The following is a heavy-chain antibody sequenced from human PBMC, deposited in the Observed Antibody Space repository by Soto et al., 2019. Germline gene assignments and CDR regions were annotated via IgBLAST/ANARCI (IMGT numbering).Heavy chain of an antibody. CDR1: GGTFSSYA. V-gene: IGHV1-69*01. Sequence: QVQLVQSGAEVKKPGSSVTVSCKASGGTFSSYAISWVRQAPGQGLEWMGGIIPIFGTANYAQKFQGRVTITADESTSTAYMELSSLRSEDTAVYYCARDIAAAGSYYYYGMDVWGQGTTVTVSS. J-gene: IGHJ6*02. CDR2: IIPIFGTA. CDR3: ARDIAAAGSYYYYGMDV. D-gene: IGHD6-13*01.